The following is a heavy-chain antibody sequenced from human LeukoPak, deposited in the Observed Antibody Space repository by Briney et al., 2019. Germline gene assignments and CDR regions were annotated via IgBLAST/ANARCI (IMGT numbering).Heavy chain of an antibody. D-gene: IGHD6-19*01. V-gene: IGHV3-66*01. Sequence: GGSLRLSCVASGFTVSSNYMSWVRQAPGKGLEWVSVTYSTGSTFYADPVKGRFTISRDNSKNTLYLQMNSLRAEDTAVYYCAKDTLLGQWLVGSVVDYWGQGTLVTVSS. J-gene: IGHJ4*02. CDR2: TYSTGST. CDR3: AKDTLLGQWLVGSVVDY. CDR1: GFTVSSNY.